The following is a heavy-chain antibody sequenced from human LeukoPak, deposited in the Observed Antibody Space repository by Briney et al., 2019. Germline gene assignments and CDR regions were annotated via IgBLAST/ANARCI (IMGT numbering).Heavy chain of an antibody. V-gene: IGHV3-30*04. J-gene: IGHJ6*04. Sequence: PGRSLRLSCAASGFTSSSYAMHWVRQAPGKGLEWVAVISYDGSNKYYADSVKGRFTISRDNSKNTLYLQMNSLRAEDTAVYYCARDPDTAMVYYYYGMDVWGKGTTVTVSS. CDR3: ARDPDTAMVYYYYGMDV. CDR2: ISYDGSNK. CDR1: GFTSSSYA. D-gene: IGHD5-18*01.